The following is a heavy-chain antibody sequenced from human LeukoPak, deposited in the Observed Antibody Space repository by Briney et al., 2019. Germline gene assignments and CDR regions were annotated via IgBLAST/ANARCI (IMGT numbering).Heavy chain of an antibody. D-gene: IGHD6-6*01. CDR3: VRSSDHYGLDV. CDR1: GFTFSSYH. J-gene: IGHJ6*02. CDR2: VSSSSTYI. V-gene: IGHV3-21*01. Sequence: GGSLRLSCAASGFTFSSYHMNWVRQAPGKGLEWVSSVSSSSTYIYYAASPKGRFTISRDNAKNSLYLQMNSLGAEDTAVYYCVRSSDHYGLDVWGQGTTVTVSS.